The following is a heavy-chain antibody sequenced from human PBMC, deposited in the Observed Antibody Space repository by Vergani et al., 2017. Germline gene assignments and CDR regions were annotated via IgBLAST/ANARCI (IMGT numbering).Heavy chain of an antibody. Sequence: EVQLVESGGGLVQPGGSLRLSCAASGFTFSSYSMNWVRQAPGKGLEWVSYISSSSSTIYYADSVKGRFTISRDNAKNSLYLQMNSLRDEDTAVYYCARDAGTTRDYYYYYMDVWGKGTTVTGSS. J-gene: IGHJ6*03. CDR2: ISSSSSTI. V-gene: IGHV3-48*02. D-gene: IGHD1-1*01. CDR3: ARDAGTTRDYYYYYMDV. CDR1: GFTFSSYS.